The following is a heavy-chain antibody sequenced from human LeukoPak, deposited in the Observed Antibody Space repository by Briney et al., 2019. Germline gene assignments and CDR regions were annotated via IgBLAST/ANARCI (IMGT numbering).Heavy chain of an antibody. J-gene: IGHJ6*02. CDR3: AKVVGSDPYYYYGMDV. V-gene: IGHV3-23*01. CDR2: ISGSGGST. CDR1: GFTFRNYA. Sequence: PGGSLRLSCAASGFTFRNYAMAWVRQAPGKGLEWVSVISGSGGSTLYADSVKGRFTTSRDNSKNTLSLQLNSLRLEDTAVFYCAKVVGSDPYYYYGMDVWGQGTTVTVSS. D-gene: IGHD1-26*01.